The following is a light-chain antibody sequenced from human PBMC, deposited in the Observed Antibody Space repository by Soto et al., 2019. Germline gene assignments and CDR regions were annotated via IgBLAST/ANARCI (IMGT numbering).Light chain of an antibody. CDR1: QGISNY. V-gene: IGKV1-27*01. Sequence: DIQMTQSPSSLSASVGDRVTITCRASQGISNYLAWYQQKPGKVPQLLSYAASTSQSGVPSRFSGSRSGTDFTLALSSLQPEDIATCYCQDNNSGLHGTFRQGTKVEI. CDR2: AAS. CDR3: QDNNSGLHGT. J-gene: IGKJ1*01.